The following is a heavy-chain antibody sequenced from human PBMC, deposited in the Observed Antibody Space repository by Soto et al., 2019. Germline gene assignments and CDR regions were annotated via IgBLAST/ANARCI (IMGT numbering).Heavy chain of an antibody. CDR1: GGSISSGGYY. V-gene: IGHV4-31*03. CDR2: IYYSGST. CDR3: ARSVLMVYAQTSFDY. D-gene: IGHD2-8*01. J-gene: IGHJ4*02. Sequence: QVQLQESGPGLVKPSQTLSLTCTVSGGSISSGGYYWSWIRQHPGKGLEWIGYIYYSGSTYYNPYLKSRVTISVDTSKNQFSLKLSSVTAADTAVYYSARSVLMVYAQTSFDYWGQGTLVTVSS.